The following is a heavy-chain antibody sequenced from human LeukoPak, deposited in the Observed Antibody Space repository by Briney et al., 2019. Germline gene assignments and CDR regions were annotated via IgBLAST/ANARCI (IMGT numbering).Heavy chain of an antibody. V-gene: IGHV1-46*03. Sequence: ASVKVSCKASGYTFSNSHIHWVRQAPGQGLEWMGIINPSNGNTEYAQRFQGRVTMTRDTSTSTVYMDLSSLRLEDTAVYYCTVFGDSNHWGQGTLVTVSS. D-gene: IGHD4-17*01. CDR1: GYTFSNSH. CDR2: INPSNGNT. J-gene: IGHJ5*02. CDR3: TVFGDSNH.